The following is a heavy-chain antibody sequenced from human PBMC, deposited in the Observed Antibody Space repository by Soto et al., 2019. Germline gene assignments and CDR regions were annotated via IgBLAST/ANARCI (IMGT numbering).Heavy chain of an antibody. CDR2: ISASTRNT. V-gene: IGHV1-18*01. J-gene: IGHJ2*01. Sequence: QVQLVQSGAEVKKPGASVKVSCQASGYTFTNYAISWVRQAPGQGLEWKGWISASTRNTDQAQNFQGRVTMTIATSTNPANMELRSLRSDYTAVYYCARCYCSVGSCYACWHFDLWGRGTLVTVSS. CDR3: ARCYCSVGSCYACWHFDL. D-gene: IGHD2-15*01. CDR1: GYTFTNYA.